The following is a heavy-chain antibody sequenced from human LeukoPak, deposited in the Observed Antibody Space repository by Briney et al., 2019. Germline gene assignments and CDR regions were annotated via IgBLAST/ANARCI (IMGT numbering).Heavy chain of an antibody. CDR1: RFTFSSYA. CDR2: VSGSGDTT. D-gene: IGHD2-8*01. Sequence: PGGSLRLSCAASRFTFSSYAMTCVRQAPGKGLEWVSVVSGSGDTTYYADSVKGRFTISRDNSKNTLYLQMNSLRAEDTAVYYCVREVYAFDYWGQGTLVTVSS. CDR3: VREVYAFDY. V-gene: IGHV3-23*01. J-gene: IGHJ4*02.